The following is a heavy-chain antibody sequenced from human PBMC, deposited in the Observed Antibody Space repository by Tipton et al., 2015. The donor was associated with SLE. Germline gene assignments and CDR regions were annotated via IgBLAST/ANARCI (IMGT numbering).Heavy chain of an antibody. CDR3: ARHATAMDIVLLVAPAETDH. CDR1: GGSFSGYY. V-gene: IGHV4-34*01. CDR2: INHSGST. J-gene: IGHJ4*02. D-gene: IGHD2-8*01. Sequence: GLVKPSETLSLTCAVYGGSFSGYYWSWIRQPPGKGLEWIGEINHSGSTNYNPSLKSRVTISVDTSKNQFSLKLSSVTAADTAVYYCARHATAMDIVLLVAPAETDHWGQGTLVTVSA.